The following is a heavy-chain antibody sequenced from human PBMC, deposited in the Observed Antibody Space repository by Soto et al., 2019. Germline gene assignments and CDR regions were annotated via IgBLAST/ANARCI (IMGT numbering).Heavy chain of an antibody. Sequence: ASVKVSCKASGGTFSSYAISWVRQAPGQGLEWMGGIIPIFGTANYAQKFQGRVTITADESTSTAYMELSSLRSEDTAVYYCARVLRVRVAAAGPPRGNWFGPWGQGTLVTVSS. V-gene: IGHV1-69*13. CDR1: GGTFSSYA. D-gene: IGHD6-13*01. CDR2: IIPIFGTA. J-gene: IGHJ5*02. CDR3: ARVLRVRVAAAGPPRGNWFGP.